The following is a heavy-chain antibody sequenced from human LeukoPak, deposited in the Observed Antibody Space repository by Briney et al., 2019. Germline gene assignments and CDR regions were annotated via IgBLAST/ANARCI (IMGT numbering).Heavy chain of an antibody. CDR2: IIPIFGTA. CDR3: ARGSVLRFLEWLDYYYMDV. J-gene: IGHJ6*03. Sequence: GASVKVSCKASGGTFSSYAISWVRQAPGQGLEWMGRIIPIFGTANYAQKFQGRVTITTDESTSTAYMELSSLRSEDTAVYYCARGSVLRFLEWLDYYYMDVWGKGTTVTVSS. D-gene: IGHD3-3*01. V-gene: IGHV1-69*05. CDR1: GGTFSSYA.